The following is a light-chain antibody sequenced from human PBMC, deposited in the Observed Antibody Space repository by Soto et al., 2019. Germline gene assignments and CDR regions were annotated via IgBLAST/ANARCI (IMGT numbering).Light chain of an antibody. CDR3: SSYTSSSTYV. Sequence: QSVLPKPASVSGSPGQSITISCTGTSSDVGGYDYVSWYQQHPDKAPKLMIYDVTNRPSGVSNRFSGSKSGNTASLTISGLQAEDEADYYCSSYTSSSTYVFGTGTKVTVL. CDR1: SSDVGGYDY. V-gene: IGLV2-14*03. CDR2: DVT. J-gene: IGLJ1*01.